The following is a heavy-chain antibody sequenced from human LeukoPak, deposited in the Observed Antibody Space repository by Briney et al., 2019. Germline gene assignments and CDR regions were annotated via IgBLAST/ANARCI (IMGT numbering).Heavy chain of an antibody. D-gene: IGHD3-3*01. CDR3: AREPYYDFWSGYSDY. CDR2: ISSSSSYI. CDR1: GFTFSSYA. J-gene: IGHJ4*02. V-gene: IGHV3-21*01. Sequence: GGSLRLSCAASGFTFSSYAMSWVRQAPGKGLEWVSAISSSSSYIYYADSVKGRFTISRDNAKNSLYLQMNSLRAEDTAVYYCAREPYYDFWSGYSDYWGQGTLVTVSS.